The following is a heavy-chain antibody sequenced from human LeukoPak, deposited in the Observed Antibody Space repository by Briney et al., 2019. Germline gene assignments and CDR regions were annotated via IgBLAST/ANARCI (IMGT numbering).Heavy chain of an antibody. Sequence: GGSLRLSCAASRFTYNSCWMTWLRQAPGKGLEWVANIKQDGSETYYVDSVKGRFTISRDNAKNSLYLQMNSLRAEDTAVYYCARDRIVVIPAANLRDNVFDYWGQGTLVTVSS. D-gene: IGHD2-2*01. V-gene: IGHV3-7*01. CDR2: IKQDGSET. J-gene: IGHJ4*02. CDR1: RFTYNSCW. CDR3: ARDRIVVIPAANLRDNVFDY.